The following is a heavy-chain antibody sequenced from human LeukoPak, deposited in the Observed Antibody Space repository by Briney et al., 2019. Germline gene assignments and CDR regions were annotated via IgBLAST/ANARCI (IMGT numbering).Heavy chain of an antibody. V-gene: IGHV4-31*03. CDR1: GGSISSGGLY. J-gene: IGHJ4*02. CDR3: ARLPAAAGRGPGRIFDY. D-gene: IGHD6-13*01. CDR2: IRDSGTT. Sequence: SETLSLTCTVSGGSISSGGLYWSWIRQHPGKGLEWIGYIRDSGTTYYNPSLKSRVAISLGTSKNQFSLNLGSVTAADTAVYYCARLPAAAGRGPGRIFDYWGQGTLVTVSS.